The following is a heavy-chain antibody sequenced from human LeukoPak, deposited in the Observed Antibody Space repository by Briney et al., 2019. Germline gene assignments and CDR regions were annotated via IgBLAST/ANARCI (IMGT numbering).Heavy chain of an antibody. CDR2: ISGSGGST. CDR3: ATPGAVAGTFYYFDY. Sequence: GGSLRLSCAASGFTFSSYAMSWVRQAPGKGLEWVSAISGSGGSTYYADSVKGRFTVSRDNSKNTLYLQMNSLRAEDTAVYYCATPGAVAGTFYYFDYWGQGTLVTVSS. CDR1: GFTFSSYA. V-gene: IGHV3-23*01. J-gene: IGHJ4*02. D-gene: IGHD6-19*01.